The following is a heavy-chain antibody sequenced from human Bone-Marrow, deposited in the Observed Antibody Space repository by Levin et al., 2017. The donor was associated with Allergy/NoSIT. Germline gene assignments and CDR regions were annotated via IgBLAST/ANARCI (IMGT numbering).Heavy chain of an antibody. V-gene: IGHV3-9*01. D-gene: IGHD4-23*01. CDR3: ARHKDYGGNGYYYYGMDV. Sequence: SLKISCAASGFTFTDYAIHWIRQAPGRGLEWVSGVSWNSGTICYADSVKGRFTISRDNAKNSLYLQMNSLRTEDTALYFCARHKDYGGNGYYYYGMDVWGQGTTVTVSS. J-gene: IGHJ6*02. CDR2: VSWNSGTI. CDR1: GFTFTDYA.